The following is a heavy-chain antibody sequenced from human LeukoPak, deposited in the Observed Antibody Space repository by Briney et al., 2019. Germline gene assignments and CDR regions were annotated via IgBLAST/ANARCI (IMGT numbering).Heavy chain of an antibody. D-gene: IGHD2-2*01. CDR2: ISSSSSYI. CDR3: ASDVVCSSTSCSSLVDY. Sequence: GGSLRLSCAVSGLTFSDHKVDWVRQAPGKGLEWVSSISSSSSYIYYADSVKGRFTISRDNAKNSLYLQMNSLRAEDTAVYYCASDVVCSSTSCSSLVDYWGQGTLVTVSS. J-gene: IGHJ4*02. CDR1: GLTFSDHK. V-gene: IGHV3-21*01.